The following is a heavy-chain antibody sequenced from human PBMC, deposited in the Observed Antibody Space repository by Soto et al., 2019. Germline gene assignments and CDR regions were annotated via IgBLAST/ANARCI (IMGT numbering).Heavy chain of an antibody. J-gene: IGHJ4*02. D-gene: IGHD5-18*01. Sequence: SETLSLTCSVSGGSISSGDYYWNWVRQSPGKGLEWIGSIFYTGKTHYNPSLKSRLTISVDASKNEFSLRLSSVTAADTALYYCARTEDGYNTNFEYWGQGALVTVSS. V-gene: IGHV4-30-4*01. CDR1: GGSISSGDYY. CDR2: IFYTGKT. CDR3: ARTEDGYNTNFEY.